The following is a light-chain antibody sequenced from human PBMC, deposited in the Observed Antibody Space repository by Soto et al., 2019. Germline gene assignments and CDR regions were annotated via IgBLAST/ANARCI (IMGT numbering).Light chain of an antibody. Sequence: DIQMTQSPSSLSASVGDRVTIACRASRGLGNYLAWYQQKPGRLPQLLIYDASSLEPGVSSRFRGSGSGTDFTLIISSLQPEDAATYYCQKYDSAPWTFGQGTRLEIK. J-gene: IGKJ5*01. CDR3: QKYDSAPWT. CDR1: RGLGNY. V-gene: IGKV1-27*01. CDR2: DAS.